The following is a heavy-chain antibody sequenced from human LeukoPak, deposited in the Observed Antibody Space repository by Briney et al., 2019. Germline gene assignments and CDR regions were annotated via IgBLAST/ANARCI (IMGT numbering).Heavy chain of an antibody. J-gene: IGHJ5*02. D-gene: IGHD6-19*01. Sequence: PSETLSLTCAVYGGSFSGYYWSWIRQPPGKGLEWIGEINHSGSTNYNPSLKSRVTISVDTSKNQFSLKLSSVTAADTAVYYCARDPRRKPTIAVAGSWFDPWGQGTLVTVSS. CDR1: GGSFSGYY. CDR2: INHSGST. V-gene: IGHV4-34*01. CDR3: ARDPRRKPTIAVAGSWFDP.